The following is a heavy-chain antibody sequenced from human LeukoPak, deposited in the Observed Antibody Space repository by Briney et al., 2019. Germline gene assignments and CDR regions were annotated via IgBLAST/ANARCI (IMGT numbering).Heavy chain of an antibody. D-gene: IGHD2-15*01. Sequence: GGSLRLSCAASGFTFSSYAMHWVRQAPGKGLEWVAVISYDGSNKYYADSVKGRFTISRDSSKNTLYLQMNSLRAEDTAVYYCASGICSGGSCLNFDYWGQGTLVTVSS. CDR1: GFTFSSYA. V-gene: IGHV3-30*04. CDR2: ISYDGSNK. J-gene: IGHJ4*02. CDR3: ASGICSGGSCLNFDY.